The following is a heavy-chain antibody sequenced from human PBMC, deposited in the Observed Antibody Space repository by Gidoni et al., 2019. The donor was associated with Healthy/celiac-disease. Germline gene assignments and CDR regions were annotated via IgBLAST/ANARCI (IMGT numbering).Heavy chain of an antibody. V-gene: IGHV1-69*02. D-gene: IGHD1-26*01. CDR3: ARAVMQRGSYYVFDY. J-gene: IGHJ4*02. CDR2: IIPILGIA. CDR1: GGTFRSYT. Sequence: QVQLVQSGAEVPKPGSSVKVSRTASGGTFRSYTISWVRQARGQGLEWMGRIIPILGIANYEQKFQGRVTITADKSTSTAYMELSSLRSEDTAVYYCARAVMQRGSYYVFDYWGQGTLVTVSS.